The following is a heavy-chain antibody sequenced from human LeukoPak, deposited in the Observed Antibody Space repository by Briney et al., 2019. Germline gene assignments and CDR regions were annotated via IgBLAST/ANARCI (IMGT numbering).Heavy chain of an antibody. Sequence: GGSLRLSCAASGFTFSSYAMSWVRQAPGKGLEWVSAISGSGGSTYYVDSVKGRSTISRDNSKNTLYLQMNSLRAEDTAVYYCAKRDSSGYHWFDPWGQGTLVTVSS. J-gene: IGHJ5*02. V-gene: IGHV3-23*01. CDR3: AKRDSSGYHWFDP. CDR2: ISGSGGST. CDR1: GFTFSSYA. D-gene: IGHD3-22*01.